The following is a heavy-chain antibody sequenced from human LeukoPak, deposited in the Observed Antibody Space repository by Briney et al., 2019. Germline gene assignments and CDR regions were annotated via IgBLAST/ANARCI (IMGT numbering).Heavy chain of an antibody. CDR3: ARVGTSWYMEYWFDP. CDR1: GYTFTDYY. CDR2: FNPNSGGT. Sequence: ASVKVSRKASGYTFTDYYMHWIRQAPGQGLEWMGWFNPNSGGTSYAQKFQGRVTMTRDTSISTAYMELSSLRSDDTAVYFCARVGTSWYMEYWFDPWGQGTLVTVSS. D-gene: IGHD6-13*01. V-gene: IGHV1-2*02. J-gene: IGHJ5*02.